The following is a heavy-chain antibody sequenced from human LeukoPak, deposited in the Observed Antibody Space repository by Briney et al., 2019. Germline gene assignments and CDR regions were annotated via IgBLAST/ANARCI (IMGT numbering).Heavy chain of an antibody. CDR3: ARAYCSSTSCYSELFDP. J-gene: IGHJ5*02. CDR2: ISGSEGDT. CDR1: GFTFSTYA. Sequence: PGGSLRLSCAASGFTFSTYAMNWFRQAPGKGLEWVSGISGSEGDTYYADSVKGRFTISRDNSKNTLYLQMSSLRAEDTAVYYCARAYCSSTSCYSELFDPWGQGILVTVSS. D-gene: IGHD2-2*01. V-gene: IGHV3-23*01.